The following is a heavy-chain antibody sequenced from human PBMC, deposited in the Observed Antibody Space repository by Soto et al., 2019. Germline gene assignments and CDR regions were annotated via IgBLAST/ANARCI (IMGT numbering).Heavy chain of an antibody. V-gene: IGHV4-30-2*01. J-gene: IGHJ6*02. D-gene: IGHD4-17*01. CDR3: ARAHYGDYGYGMDV. CDR2: IYDSGTT. Sequence: WTWIRQPPGKGLEWIGYIYDSGTTYYNPSLKSRVTISVDRSKNQFSPKLSSVTAADTAVYYCARAHYGDYGYGMDVWGQGTTVTVSS.